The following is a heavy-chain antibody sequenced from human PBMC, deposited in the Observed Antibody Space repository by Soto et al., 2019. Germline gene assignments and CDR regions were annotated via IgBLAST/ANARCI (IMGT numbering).Heavy chain of an antibody. D-gene: IGHD2-15*01. CDR3: ARDRSLVVTDY. Sequence: PGGSLRLSCGVSGFTFSDYYMSWIRQAPGKGLEWVSYISRSSEDTNYADSVKGRFIISRDNAKNSLYLQMNSLRAEDTAVYYCARDRSLVVTDYWGQGILVTVSS. V-gene: IGHV3-11*06. CDR1: GFTFSDYY. J-gene: IGHJ4*02. CDR2: ISRSSEDT.